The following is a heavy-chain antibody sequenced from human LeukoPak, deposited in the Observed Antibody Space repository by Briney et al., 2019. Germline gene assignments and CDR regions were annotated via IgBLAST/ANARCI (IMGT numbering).Heavy chain of an antibody. CDR1: GGTFSSYA. D-gene: IGHD6-19*01. CDR2: IIPIFGTA. CDR3: ARAGNSGLNPGY. Sequence: GASVKVSCKASGGTFSSYAISWVRQAPGQGLEWMGGIIPIFGTANYAQKFQGRVTMTRDMSASTVYMELSSLRSEDTAVYYCARAGNSGLNPGYWGQGTLVTVSS. J-gene: IGHJ4*02. V-gene: IGHV1-69*05.